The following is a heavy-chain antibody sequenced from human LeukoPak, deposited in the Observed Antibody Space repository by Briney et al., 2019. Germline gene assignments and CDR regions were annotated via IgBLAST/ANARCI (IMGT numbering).Heavy chain of an antibody. J-gene: IGHJ4*02. D-gene: IGHD5-18*01. CDR1: GYTFTGYY. V-gene: IGHV1-2*04. Sequence: GASVKVSCKASGYTFTGYYMHWVRQAPGQGLEWMGWINPNSGGTNYAQKFQGWVTTTRDTSISTAYMELSRLRSDDTAVYYCARGNSYGTTNALGYWGQGTLVTVSS. CDR2: INPNSGGT. CDR3: ARGNSYGTTNALGY.